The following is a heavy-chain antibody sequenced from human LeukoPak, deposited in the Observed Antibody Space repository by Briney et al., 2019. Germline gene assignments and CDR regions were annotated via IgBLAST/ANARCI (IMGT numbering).Heavy chain of an antibody. Sequence: GGSLRLSCAASGFTFSSYAMSWVRQAPGKGLEWVSAISGSGGSTYCADSVKGRFTISRDNSKNTLYLQMNSLRAEDTAVYYCAKDPGYSSSWYYYYYGMDVWGQGTTVTVSS. J-gene: IGHJ6*02. D-gene: IGHD6-13*01. CDR3: AKDPGYSSSWYYYYYGMDV. CDR2: ISGSGGST. CDR1: GFTFSSYA. V-gene: IGHV3-23*01.